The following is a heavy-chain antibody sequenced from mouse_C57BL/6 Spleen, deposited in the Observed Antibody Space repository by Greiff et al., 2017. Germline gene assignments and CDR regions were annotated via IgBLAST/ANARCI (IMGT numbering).Heavy chain of an antibody. V-gene: IGHV1-18*01. Sequence: EVKLQESGPELVKPGASVKIPCKASGYTFTDYNMDWVKQSHGKSLEWIGDINPNNGGTIYNQKFKGKATLTVDKSSSTAYMALRSLTSEDTSVYYCAREKGAYYYAMDDWGQGTSVTVSS. J-gene: IGHJ4*01. D-gene: IGHD3-1*01. CDR3: AREKGAYYYAMDD. CDR2: INPNNGGT. CDR1: GYTFTDYN.